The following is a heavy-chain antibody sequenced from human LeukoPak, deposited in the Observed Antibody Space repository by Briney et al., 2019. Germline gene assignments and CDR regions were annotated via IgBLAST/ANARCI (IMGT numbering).Heavy chain of an antibody. J-gene: IGHJ4*02. D-gene: IGHD7-27*01. CDR1: GFTFSSYA. V-gene: IGHV3-23*01. CDR2: ISGSGGST. Sequence: GGSLRLSCAASGFTFSSYAMSWVRQAPGKGLEWVSAISGSGGSTYYADSVKGRFTISRDSSKNTLYLQMNSLRAEDTAVYYCAKDGGLWVSAHWGDSWGRGTLVTVPS. CDR3: AKDGGLWVSAHWGDS.